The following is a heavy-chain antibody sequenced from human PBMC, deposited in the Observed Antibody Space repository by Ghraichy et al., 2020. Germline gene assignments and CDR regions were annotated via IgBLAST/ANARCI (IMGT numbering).Heavy chain of an antibody. Sequence: SQTLSLTCAISGDSVSSNSAAWNWIRQSPSRVLEWLGRTYYRSKWYNDYAVSVKSRITINPDTSKNQFSLQLNSVTPEDTAVYYCARDPAFSSSWYWGYFDYWGQGTLVTVSS. D-gene: IGHD6-13*01. J-gene: IGHJ4*02. V-gene: IGHV6-1*01. CDR2: TYYRSKWYN. CDR3: ARDPAFSSSWYWGYFDY. CDR1: GDSVSSNSAA.